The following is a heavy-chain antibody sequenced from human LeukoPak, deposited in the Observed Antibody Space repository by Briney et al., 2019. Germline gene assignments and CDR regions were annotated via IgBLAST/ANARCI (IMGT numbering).Heavy chain of an antibody. V-gene: IGHV3-7*01. J-gene: IGHJ3*02. CDR3: ARDLGIAAAADAFDI. Sequence: GGSLRLSCAASGFTFSSYWMSWVRQAPGKGLEWVANIKQDGSEKYYVDSVKGRFTISRDNAKNSLYLQMNSLRAEDTAVYYCARDLGIAAAADAFDIWGQGTMVTVSS. CDR1: GFTFSSYW. CDR2: IKQDGSEK. D-gene: IGHD6-13*01.